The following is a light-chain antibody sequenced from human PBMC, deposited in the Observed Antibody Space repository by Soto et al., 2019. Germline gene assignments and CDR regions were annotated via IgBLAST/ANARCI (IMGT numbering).Light chain of an antibody. CDR3: QQYDSSPPMFT. Sequence: EIVXTXSPRXXXXXXGEXATLSCRASQSVSSTRLAWYQQKPGQAPRLLIYDASRRATGVPDRFSGSGSGTDFTLSISRLEPEDSAVYFCQQYDSSPPMFTFGQGTKLEIK. V-gene: IGKV3-20*01. CDR1: QSVSSTR. CDR2: DAS. J-gene: IGKJ2*01.